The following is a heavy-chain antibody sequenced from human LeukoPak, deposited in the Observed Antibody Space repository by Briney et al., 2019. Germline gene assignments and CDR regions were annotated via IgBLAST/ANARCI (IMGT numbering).Heavy chain of an antibody. Sequence: GGSLRLSCAASGFTFTNAWMSWVRQAPGKGLEWVGRIKSKGDGGTIDNAAPVKGRFTMSRDDSKATLYLQMNSLKAEDTAVYYCTTDLGLTMIRGVIVYWGQGALVTVSS. CDR1: GFTFTNAW. CDR2: IKSKGDGGTI. J-gene: IGHJ4*02. V-gene: IGHV3-15*01. CDR3: TTDLGLTMIRGVIVY. D-gene: IGHD3-10*01.